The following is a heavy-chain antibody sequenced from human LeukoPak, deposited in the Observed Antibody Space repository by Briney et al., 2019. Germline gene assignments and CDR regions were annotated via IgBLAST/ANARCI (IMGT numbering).Heavy chain of an antibody. J-gene: IGHJ4*02. D-gene: IGHD6-6*01. CDR2: ISGSGGST. CDR3: AKAKYSSSSDLLDY. V-gene: IGHV3-23*01. CDR1: GFTFSSYA. Sequence: GGSLRLSCAASGFTFSSYAMSWVRQAPGKGLEWVSAISGSGGSTYYADSVKGRFTISRDISKNTLFLQMNSLRADDTAVYYCAKAKYSSSSDLLDYWGQGTLVTVSS.